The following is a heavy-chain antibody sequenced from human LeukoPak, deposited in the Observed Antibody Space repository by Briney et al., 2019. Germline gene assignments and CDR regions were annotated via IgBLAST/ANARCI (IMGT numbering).Heavy chain of an antibody. CDR1: GYSISSGYY. J-gene: IGHJ3*02. CDR3: ASQSRELLDAFDI. D-gene: IGHD1-26*01. Sequence: TTSETLSLTCTVSGYSISSGYYWGWIRQPPGKGLEWIGSIYHSGSTYYNPSLKSRVTISVDTSKNQFSLKLSSVTAADTAVYYCASQSRELLDAFDIWGQGTMVTVSS. CDR2: IYHSGST. V-gene: IGHV4-38-2*02.